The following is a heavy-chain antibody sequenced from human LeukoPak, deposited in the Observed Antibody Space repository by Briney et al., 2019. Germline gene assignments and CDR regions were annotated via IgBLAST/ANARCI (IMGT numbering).Heavy chain of an antibody. CDR1: GGTFSSYA. Sequence: ASVKVSCKASGGTFSSYAISWLRQAPGQGLEWMGGIIPIFSTANYAQKFQGRVTITTDESTSTAYMELSSLRSEDTAVYYCASFGYDILAGRIGSIDYWGQGTLVTVSS. CDR3: ASFGYDILAGRIGSIDY. J-gene: IGHJ4*02. V-gene: IGHV1-69*05. D-gene: IGHD3-9*01. CDR2: IIPIFSTA.